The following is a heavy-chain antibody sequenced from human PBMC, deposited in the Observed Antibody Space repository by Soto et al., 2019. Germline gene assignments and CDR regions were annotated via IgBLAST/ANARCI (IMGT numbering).Heavy chain of an antibody. CDR1: PSYLSTYY. Sequence: SQTRPLPCTASPSYLSTYYRLWLRHPPGKGLEWIGYIDYSGSTNYNPSRKSRVTISVDTSKNQFSLKLSSVTAADTAVYYCARDDGSGSSYYYYGMDVWGQGTTVT. D-gene: IGHD3-10*01. CDR3: ARDDGSGSSYYYYGMDV. J-gene: IGHJ6*02. CDR2: IDYSGST. V-gene: IGHV4-59*01.